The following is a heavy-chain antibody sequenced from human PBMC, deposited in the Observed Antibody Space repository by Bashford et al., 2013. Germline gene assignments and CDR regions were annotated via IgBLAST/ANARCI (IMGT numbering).Heavy chain of an antibody. V-gene: IGHV3-21*01. J-gene: IGHJ4*02. CDR3: ARVIGDLDSSGYYQGVGYFDY. Sequence: VRQAPGKGLEWVSSINTNSGYIYYADSVKGRFTISRDNAKSSLYLQMNYLRVEDTAVYYCARVIGDLDSSGYYQGVGYFDYWGQGTLVTVSS. D-gene: IGHD3-22*01. CDR2: INTNSGYI.